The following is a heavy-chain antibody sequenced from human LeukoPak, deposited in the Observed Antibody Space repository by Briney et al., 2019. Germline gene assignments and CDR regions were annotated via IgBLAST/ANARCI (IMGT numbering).Heavy chain of an antibody. J-gene: IGHJ4*02. Sequence: GSSVKVSCKASGGTFSSYAISWVRQAPGQGLEWMGRIIPILGIANYAQKLQGRVTMTTDTSTSTAYMELRSLRSDDTAVYYCARVAAIVGVPAAENWGQGTLVTVSS. CDR1: GGTFSSYA. CDR3: ARVAAIVGVPAAEN. D-gene: IGHD2-2*01. CDR2: IIPILGIA. V-gene: IGHV1-69*04.